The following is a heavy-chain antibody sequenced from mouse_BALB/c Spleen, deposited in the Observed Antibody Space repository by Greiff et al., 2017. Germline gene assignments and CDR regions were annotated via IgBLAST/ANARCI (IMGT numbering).Heavy chain of an antibody. V-gene: IGHV2-6-7*01. J-gene: IGHJ2*01. D-gene: IGHD2-1*01. CDR3: ARDYGNYYFDY. CDR2: IWGDGST. Sequence: QVHVKQSGPGLVAPSQSLSITCTVSGFSLTGYGVNWVRQPPGKGLEWLGMIWGDGSTDYNSALKSRLSISKDNSKSQVFLKMNSLQTDDTARYYCARDYGNYYFDYWGQGTTLTVSS. CDR1: GFSLTGYG.